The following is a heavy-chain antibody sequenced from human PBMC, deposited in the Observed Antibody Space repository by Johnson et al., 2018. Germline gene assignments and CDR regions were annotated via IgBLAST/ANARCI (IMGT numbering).Heavy chain of an antibody. D-gene: IGHD1-26*01. V-gene: IGHV3-33*01. Sequence: QVQLVQSGGGVVQPWRSLRLSCAASGFTFKKFGMHWVRQAPGKGLEWVAVIWYDGNNKYYADSVKGRFTISRDNSKNTLYLQMNSLRVEDTAVYYCARPIVGAATGPYAMDVWGQGTTVTVSS. CDR1: GFTFKKFG. CDR3: ARPIVGAATGPYAMDV. CDR2: IWYDGNNK. J-gene: IGHJ6*02.